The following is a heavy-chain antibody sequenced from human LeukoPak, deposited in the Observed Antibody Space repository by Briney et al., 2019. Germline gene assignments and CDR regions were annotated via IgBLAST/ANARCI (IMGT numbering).Heavy chain of an antibody. CDR1: GFTFSSYS. Sequence: PGGSLRLSCAASGFTFSSYSMNWVRQAPGKGLEWVSSISSSSSYIYYADSVKGRFTISRDNAKNSLYLQMNSLRAEDTAVYYCARDNYDFWSGYNFDYWGQGTLVTVSS. D-gene: IGHD3-3*01. CDR2: ISSSSSYI. J-gene: IGHJ4*02. CDR3: ARDNYDFWSGYNFDY. V-gene: IGHV3-21*01.